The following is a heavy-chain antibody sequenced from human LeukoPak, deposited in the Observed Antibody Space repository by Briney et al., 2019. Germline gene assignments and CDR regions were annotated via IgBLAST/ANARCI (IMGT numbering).Heavy chain of an antibody. Sequence: PSETLSLTCTVSGGSISSYYWSWIRQPPGKGLEWIGYIYYSGSTNYNPSLKSRVTISVDTSKNQFSLKLSSVTAADTAVYYCARSRIAARPIDAFDIWGQGTMVTVSS. CDR1: GGSISSYY. CDR3: ARSRIAARPIDAFDI. CDR2: IYYSGST. D-gene: IGHD6-6*01. J-gene: IGHJ3*02. V-gene: IGHV4-59*01.